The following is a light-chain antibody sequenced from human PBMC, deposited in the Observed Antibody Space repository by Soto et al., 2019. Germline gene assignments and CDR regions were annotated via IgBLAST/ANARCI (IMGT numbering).Light chain of an antibody. Sequence: QSALTQPPSASGSPGRSVTISCTGTSSDIGGYNYVSWYQQHPGKAPKLMIYEVNKRPSGVPDRFSGSKSGNMASLTVSGLQAEDEADYYCASHAGRKNIIFGGGTKLTVL. V-gene: IGLV2-8*01. J-gene: IGLJ2*01. CDR1: SSDIGGYNY. CDR2: EVN. CDR3: ASHAGRKNII.